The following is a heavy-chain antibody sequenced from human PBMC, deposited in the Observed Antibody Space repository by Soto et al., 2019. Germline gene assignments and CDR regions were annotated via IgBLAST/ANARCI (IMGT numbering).Heavy chain of an antibody. J-gene: IGHJ2*01. V-gene: IGHV4-4*07. CDR1: GVSISSYY. Sequence: QVQIQESGPGMVKPSETLSLMCSVTGVSISSYYWSWIRQPAGNGLEWIGRIYTSGSTNYNPSLKSRVTMSVHTSNNQVFLKLNSLTAADTAVYYCARDSELIGRSYWYFDLWGRGTLVTVSS. CDR3: ARDSELIGRSYWYFDL. D-gene: IGHD1-26*01. CDR2: IYTSGST.